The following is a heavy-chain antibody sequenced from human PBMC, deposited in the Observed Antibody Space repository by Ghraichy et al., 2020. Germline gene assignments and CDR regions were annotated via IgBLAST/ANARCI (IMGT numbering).Heavy chain of an antibody. CDR3: ARDTAMVKRQKQIDY. Sequence: ASVKVSCKASGYTFTSYGISWVRQAPGQGLEWMGWISAYNGNTNYAQKLQGRVTMTTDTSTSTAYMELRSLRSDDTAVYYCARDTAMVKRQKQIDYWGQGTLVTVSS. CDR2: ISAYNGNT. J-gene: IGHJ4*02. V-gene: IGHV1-18*01. D-gene: IGHD5-18*01. CDR1: GYTFTSYG.